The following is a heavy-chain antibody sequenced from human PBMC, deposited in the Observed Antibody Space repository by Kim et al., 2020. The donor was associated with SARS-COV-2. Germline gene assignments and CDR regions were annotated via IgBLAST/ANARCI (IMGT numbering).Heavy chain of an antibody. CDR1: GFTFSSYA. CDR2: ITSNGGTT. V-gene: IGHV3-23*01. Sequence: GGSLRLSCAASGFTFSSYAMSWVRQAPGKGLEWVSGITSNGGTTNYADSVKGRFTISRDNSKNTLYLQMNSLRAGDTAVYYCAKGGGMDAWGQGTTVTVSS. CDR3: AKGGGMDA. J-gene: IGHJ6*02.